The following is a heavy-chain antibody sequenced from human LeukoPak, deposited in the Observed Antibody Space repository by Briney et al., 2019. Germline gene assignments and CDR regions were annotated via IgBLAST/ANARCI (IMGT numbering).Heavy chain of an antibody. V-gene: IGHV1-24*01. CDR2: FDPEDGET. D-gene: IGHD3-9*01. J-gene: IGHJ4*02. Sequence: GASVKVSCKVSGYTLTELSMHWVRQAPGKGLEWMGGFDPEDGETIYAQKFQGRVTMTEDTSTDTAYMELSSLRSGDTAVYYCATSRENRYLDWLLYNYWGQGTLVTVSS. CDR3: ATSRENRYLDWLLYNY. CDR1: GYTLTELS.